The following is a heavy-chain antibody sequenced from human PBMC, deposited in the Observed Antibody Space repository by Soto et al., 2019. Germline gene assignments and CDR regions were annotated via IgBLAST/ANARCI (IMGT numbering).Heavy chain of an antibody. CDR2: ISYDGSNK. CDR1: GLTLSSYG. Sequence: GGSLRLSCAASGLTLSSYGMHWVRQAPGKGLEWVAVISYDGSNKYYEDSVKGRFTISRDNSKNTLYLQMNSLRAEDTAVYYCARDPSIVFCAYSSASNYCMDVWRQGTTVTVSS. J-gene: IGHJ6*02. CDR3: ARDPSIVFCAYSSASNYCMDV. D-gene: IGHD4-4*01. V-gene: IGHV3-30*03.